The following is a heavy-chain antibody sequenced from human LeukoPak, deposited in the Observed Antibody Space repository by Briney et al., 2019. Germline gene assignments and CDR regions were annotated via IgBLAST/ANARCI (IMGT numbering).Heavy chain of an antibody. D-gene: IGHD2-2*01. CDR3: AKAGVVVPGAYFDY. V-gene: IGHV3-33*06. CDR2: IWYDGSNK. CDR1: GFTFSSYG. Sequence: PGRSLRLSCAASGFTFSSYGMHWVRQAPGKGLEWVAVIWYDGSNKYYADSVKGRLTISRDNSKNTLYLQMNSLRAEDTAVYYCAKAGVVVPGAYFDYWGQGTLVTVSS. J-gene: IGHJ4*02.